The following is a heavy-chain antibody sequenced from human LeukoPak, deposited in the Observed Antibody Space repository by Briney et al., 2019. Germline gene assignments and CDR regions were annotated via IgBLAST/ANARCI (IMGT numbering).Heavy chain of an antibody. CDR1: RGSISSGSYY. V-gene: IGHV4-61*10. Sequence: SETLSLTCTVSRGSISSGSYYWSWIRQPAGKGLEWIGRIYKSGSTKYNPSLKSRVTISVDTSKNQFSLKLSSVTAADTAVYYCARGYFDWLHTNWFDPWGQGTLVTVSS. CDR2: IYKSGST. CDR3: ARGYFDWLHTNWFDP. D-gene: IGHD3-9*01. J-gene: IGHJ5*02.